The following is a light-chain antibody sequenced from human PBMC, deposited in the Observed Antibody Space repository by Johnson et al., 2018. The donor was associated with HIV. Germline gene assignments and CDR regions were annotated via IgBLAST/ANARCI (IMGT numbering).Light chain of an antibody. Sequence: QSVLTQPPSVSAAPGQKVTISCSGSSSNIGNNYVSWYQQLPGAAPKVLIYENNKRPSGIPDRFSGYKSGPSATLGIAGLQTGDEADYYCGTWDNSLSTGGVFGTGTKVTVL. V-gene: IGLV1-51*02. CDR1: SSNIGNNY. CDR2: ENN. J-gene: IGLJ1*01. CDR3: GTWDNSLSTGGV.